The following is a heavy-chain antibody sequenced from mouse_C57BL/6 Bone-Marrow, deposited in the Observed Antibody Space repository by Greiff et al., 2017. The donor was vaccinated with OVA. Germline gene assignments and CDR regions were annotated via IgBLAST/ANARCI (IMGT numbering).Heavy chain of an antibody. CDR2: IDPNSGGT. CDR1: GYTFTSYW. J-gene: IGHJ3*01. Sequence: QVQLQQPGAELVKPGASVKGSCKASGYTFTSYWMHWVKQRPGQGLEWIGRIDPNSGGTKYNEKFKSKATLTVDKPSSTSYMQLSSLTSEDSAVYYCARDYSNYPAWFAYWGQGTLVTVSA. V-gene: IGHV1-72*01. D-gene: IGHD2-5*01. CDR3: ARDYSNYPAWFAY.